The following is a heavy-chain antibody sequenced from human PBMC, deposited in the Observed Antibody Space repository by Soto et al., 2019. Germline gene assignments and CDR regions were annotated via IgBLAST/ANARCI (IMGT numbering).Heavy chain of an antibody. V-gene: IGHV1-8*01. CDR3: ASILGYCSGGSCYSGRDDAFDI. CDR1: GYTFTSYD. J-gene: IGHJ3*02. Sequence: ASVTVSCKAAGYTFTSYDINWVRQATGQGLEWMGWMNPNSGNTGYAQKFQGRVTMTRNTSISTAYMELSSLRSEDTAVYYCASILGYCSGGSCYSGRDDAFDIWGQGTMVTVSS. CDR2: MNPNSGNT. D-gene: IGHD2-15*01.